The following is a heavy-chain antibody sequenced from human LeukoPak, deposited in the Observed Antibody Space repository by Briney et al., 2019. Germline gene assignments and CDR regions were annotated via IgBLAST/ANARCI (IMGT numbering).Heavy chain of an antibody. J-gene: IGHJ4*02. Sequence: GGSLRLSCAASGFTFSSFAMSWVRQAPGKGLEWVSAVSGSGGSTFYADSVKGRFTISRDNSKNTLFLQMNGLRAEDTAVYYCAKAASDRDCTNGVCYRFDFWGQGTLVTVSS. CDR1: GFTFSSFA. V-gene: IGHV3-23*01. CDR3: AKAASDRDCTNGVCYRFDF. D-gene: IGHD2-8*01. CDR2: VSGSGGST.